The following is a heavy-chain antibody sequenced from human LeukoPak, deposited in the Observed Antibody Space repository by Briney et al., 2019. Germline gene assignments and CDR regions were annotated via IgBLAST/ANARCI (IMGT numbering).Heavy chain of an antibody. CDR2: IYYSGST. CDR1: GGSISSGDYY. J-gene: IGHJ6*02. Sequence: PSQTLSLTCTVSGGSISSGDYYWSWIRQPPGKGLEWIGYIYYSGSTYYNPSLKSRVTISVDTSKNQFSLKLSSVTAADTAVYYCARGDSSSWTNYYYYGMDVWGQGTTVTVSS. D-gene: IGHD6-13*01. CDR3: ARGDSSSWTNYYYYGMDV. V-gene: IGHV4-30-4*01.